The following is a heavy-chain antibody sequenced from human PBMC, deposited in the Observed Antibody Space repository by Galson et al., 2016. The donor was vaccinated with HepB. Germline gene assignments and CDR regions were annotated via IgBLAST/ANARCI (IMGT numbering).Heavy chain of an antibody. D-gene: IGHD3/OR15-3a*01. Sequence: SLRLSCAASGFTFSTYWMSWVRQAPGKGLEWVANIKQDGTEKYYVDSVKGRFTISRDNARDSLYLQMNSLRAEDTAVYYCASSQRDWSFDYWGQGTLVTVSS. CDR2: IKQDGTEK. V-gene: IGHV3-7*01. CDR1: GFTFSTYW. CDR3: ASSQRDWSFDY. J-gene: IGHJ4*02.